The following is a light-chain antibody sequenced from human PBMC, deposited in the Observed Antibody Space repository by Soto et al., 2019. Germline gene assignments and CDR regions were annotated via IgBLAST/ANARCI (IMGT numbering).Light chain of an antibody. CDR1: QYVSSSY. J-gene: IGKJ4*01. Sequence: EIVLTQSPGTLSLSPGERATLSCRASQYVSSSYLTWYQQKPRQAPRLLIYDASRRDIGTPDRFSGSGSGTDFTLTMSGLEPEDFAVYYCQQYGSSYPTFGGGTRVEIK. CDR2: DAS. CDR3: QQYGSSYPT. V-gene: IGKV3-20*01.